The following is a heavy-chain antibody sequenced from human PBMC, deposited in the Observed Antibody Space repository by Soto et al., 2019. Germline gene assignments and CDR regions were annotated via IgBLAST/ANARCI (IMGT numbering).Heavy chain of an antibody. D-gene: IGHD5-12*01. V-gene: IGHV4-31*03. CDR1: GGSISSGGYY. CDR3: ARDGYDRLIDY. Sequence: QVQLQESGPGLVKPSQTLSLTCTVSGGSISSGGYYWSWIRQHPGKGLEWIGYIYYSGSTYYNPSLKSXXTXSEXTPKNQFSLKRSSVTAADTAVYYCARDGYDRLIDYWGQGTLVTVSS. J-gene: IGHJ4*02. CDR2: IYYSGST.